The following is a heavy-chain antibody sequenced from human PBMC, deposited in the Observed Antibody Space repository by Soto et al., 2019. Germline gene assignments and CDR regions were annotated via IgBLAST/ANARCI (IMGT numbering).Heavy chain of an antibody. CDR3: ARAGNWNDGQFDY. D-gene: IGHD1-20*01. CDR2: IIPILGIA. J-gene: IGHJ4*02. CDR1: GGTFSSYT. Sequence: ASVKVSCKASGGTFSSYTISWVRQAPGQGLEWMGRIIPILGIANYAQKFQGRVTITADKSTSTAYMELSSLRSEDTAVYYCARAGNWNDGQFDYWGQGTLVTVSS. V-gene: IGHV1-69*02.